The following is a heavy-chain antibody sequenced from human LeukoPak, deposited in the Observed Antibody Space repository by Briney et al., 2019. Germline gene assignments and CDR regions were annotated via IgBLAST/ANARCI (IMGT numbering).Heavy chain of an antibody. D-gene: IGHD5-12*01. Sequence: SETLSLTCTVSGFSISSGYYWGWIRQPPGRGLEWIGSIYYSGSTYYNPSLKSRVTISVDTSKNQFSLKLSSVTAADTAVYYCARDVGGYSGYDSGGAFDIWGQGTMVTVSS. CDR1: GFSISSGYY. J-gene: IGHJ3*02. CDR2: IYYSGST. CDR3: ARDVGGYSGYDSGGAFDI. V-gene: IGHV4-38-2*02.